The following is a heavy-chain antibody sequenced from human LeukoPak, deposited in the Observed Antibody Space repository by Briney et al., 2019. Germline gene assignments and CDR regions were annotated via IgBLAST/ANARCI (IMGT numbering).Heavy chain of an antibody. CDR3: ARDRLEAVGYCDFWSGYYTGGKNWFDP. CDR2: IKQDGSEK. J-gene: IGHJ5*02. V-gene: IGHV3-7*01. Sequence: GGSLRLSCAASGFTFSSYWMSWVRQAPGKGLEWVANIKQDGSEKYYVDSVKGRFTISRDNAKNSLYLQMNSLRAEDTAVYYCARDRLEAVGYCDFWSGYYTGGKNWFDPWGQGTLVTVSS. CDR1: GFTFSSYW. D-gene: IGHD3-3*01.